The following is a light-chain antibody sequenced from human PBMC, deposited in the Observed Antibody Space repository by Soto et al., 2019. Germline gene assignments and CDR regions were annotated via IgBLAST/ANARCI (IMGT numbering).Light chain of an antibody. CDR3: SSFAGGYSYV. J-gene: IGLJ1*01. CDR1: SSDIGGYNY. Sequence: QSALTQPPSASGSPGQSVTISCTGTSSDIGGYNYVSWYQQHPGTAPKLMIYDVSKRPSGVPDRFSGSKSGNTASLTVSGLQTEVEADYYCSSFAGGYSYVFGTGTKVTVL. V-gene: IGLV2-8*01. CDR2: DVS.